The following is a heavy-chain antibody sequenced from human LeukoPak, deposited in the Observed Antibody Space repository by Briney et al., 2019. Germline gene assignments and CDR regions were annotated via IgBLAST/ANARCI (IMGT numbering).Heavy chain of an antibody. J-gene: IGHJ6*02. CDR2: INERGSEV. V-gene: IGHV3-7*01. Sequence: SGGSLRLSCVASGFTFSDSWLTWVRQAPGKSLEWVANINERGSEVNYLDSVKGRFTISRDSARSTGYLQMNDLRVEDTAVYYCARGHYGMDVWGQGTTVIVSS. CDR3: ARGHYGMDV. CDR1: GFTFSDSW.